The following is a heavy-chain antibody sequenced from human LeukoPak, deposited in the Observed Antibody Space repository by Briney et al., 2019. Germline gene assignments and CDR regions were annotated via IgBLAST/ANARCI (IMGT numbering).Heavy chain of an antibody. CDR1: GYTFTVYY. V-gene: IGHV1-2*02. D-gene: IGHD3-10*01. J-gene: IGHJ5*02. Sequence: ASVKVSCKASGYTFTVYYMHWVRQAPGQGREWMGWINPNSGGTNYAQKFQGRVTMTRDTSISTAYMELSRLRSDDTAVYYCARPGMVRGENWFDPWGQGTLVTVSS. CDR2: INPNSGGT. CDR3: ARPGMVRGENWFDP.